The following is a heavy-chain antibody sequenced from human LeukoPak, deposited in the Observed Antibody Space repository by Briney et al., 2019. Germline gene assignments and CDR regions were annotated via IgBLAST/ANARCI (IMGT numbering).Heavy chain of an antibody. J-gene: IGHJ4*02. Sequence: PGGSLRLSCAASGFTFSSYWMSWVRQAPGKGLEWVASIKHDGSEKYYADSVRGRFTISRDSAKNSLYLQMNSLRAEDTAVYYCARDQNYDRATDWGQGTLVTVSS. CDR2: IKHDGSEK. V-gene: IGHV3-7*03. CDR1: GFTFSSYW. CDR3: ARDQNYDRATD. D-gene: IGHD3-22*01.